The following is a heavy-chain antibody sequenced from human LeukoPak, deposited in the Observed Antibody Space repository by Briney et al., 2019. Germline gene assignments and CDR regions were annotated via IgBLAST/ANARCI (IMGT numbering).Heavy chain of an antibody. CDR1: GGSFSGYY. CDR2: INHSGST. Sequence: PSETLSLTCAVYGGSFSGYYWSRIRQPPGKGLEWIGEINHSGSTNYNPSLKSRVTISVDTSKNQFSLKLSSVTAADTAVYYCARRPYGILTGYRWGWAFDIWGQGTMVTVSS. D-gene: IGHD3-9*01. CDR3: ARRPYGILTGYRWGWAFDI. V-gene: IGHV4-34*01. J-gene: IGHJ3*02.